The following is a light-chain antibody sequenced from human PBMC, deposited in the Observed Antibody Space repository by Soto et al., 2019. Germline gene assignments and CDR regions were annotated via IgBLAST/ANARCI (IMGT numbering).Light chain of an antibody. CDR3: QQYNSYPWT. CDR2: DAS. J-gene: IGKJ1*01. CDR1: QSISSW. V-gene: IGKV1-5*01. Sequence: DLQIAQSPSSLAPGGGRIINNKCRASQSISSWLAWYQQKPGKAPKLLIYDASSLESGVPSRFSGSGSGTEFTLTISSLQPDDFATYYCQQYNSYPWTFGQGTKVDI.